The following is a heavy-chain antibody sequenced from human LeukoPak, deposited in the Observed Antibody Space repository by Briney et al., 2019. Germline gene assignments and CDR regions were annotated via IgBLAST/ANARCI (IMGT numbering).Heavy chain of an antibody. D-gene: IGHD3-10*01. J-gene: IGHJ5*02. CDR1: GGSVTSGGFY. CDR3: ARHSGSGSLSRPFDP. Sequence: SETLSLTCSVSGGSVTSGGFYWGWLRQPPGKGPEWIATIYYTGSTYYNPSLQSRVTISIDTSKNQSSLRLTSVTATDTAVYHCARHSGSGSLSRPFDPWGQGTLVTVSS. CDR2: IYYTGST. V-gene: IGHV4-39*01.